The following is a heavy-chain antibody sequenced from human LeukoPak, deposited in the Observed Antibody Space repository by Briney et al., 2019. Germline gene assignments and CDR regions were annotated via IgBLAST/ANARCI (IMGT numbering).Heavy chain of an antibody. J-gene: IGHJ4*02. CDR1: GFTFTSYA. CDR2: IGGGGVDT. CDR3: AKDPPTTGTSFDN. V-gene: IGHV3-23*01. Sequence: PGGSLRLSCAASGFTFTSYAMSWVRQAPGKGLEWVSSIGGGGVDTYYADSVKGRVTISRDISKNTLYLQMDSLRVEDTAVYYCAKDPPTTGTSFDNWGRGTLVTVFS. D-gene: IGHD1-1*01.